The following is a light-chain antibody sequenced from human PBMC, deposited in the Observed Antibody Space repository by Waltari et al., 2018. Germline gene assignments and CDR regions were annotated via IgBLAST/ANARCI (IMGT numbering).Light chain of an antibody. CDR1: SSDVGSYKL. CDR3: CSYAGSSTVK. CDR2: ADS. J-gene: IGLJ2*01. Sequence: QSALTQPASVSGSPGQSITISCTGTSSDVGSYKLFPWYQQHPGKAPRLMIYADSNRPSGSSKRFSGSKSGNTASLTISGLQAEDEAAYYCCSYAGSSTVKFGEGTYLTVL. V-gene: IGLV2-23*01.